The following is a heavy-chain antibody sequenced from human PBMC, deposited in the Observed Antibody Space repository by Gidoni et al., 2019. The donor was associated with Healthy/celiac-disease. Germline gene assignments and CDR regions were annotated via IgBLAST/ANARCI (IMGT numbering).Heavy chain of an antibody. D-gene: IGHD2-2*01. J-gene: IGHJ4*02. V-gene: IGHV3-21*01. Sequence: EVQLVESGGGLVKPGGSLRLSCAASGFTFSSYSMNWVRQAPGKGLEWVSSISSSSSYIYYADSVKGRFTISRDNAKNSLYLQMNSLRAEDTAVYYCARDCSSTSCYGSSPNFDYWGQGTLVTVSS. CDR3: ARDCSSTSCYGSSPNFDY. CDR2: ISSSSSYI. CDR1: GFTFSSYS.